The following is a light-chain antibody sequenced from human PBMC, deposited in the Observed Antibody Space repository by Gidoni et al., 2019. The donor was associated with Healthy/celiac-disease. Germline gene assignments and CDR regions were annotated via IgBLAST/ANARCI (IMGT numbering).Light chain of an antibody. J-gene: IGKJ4*01. CDR3: QQRSTWPPKLT. Sequence: EIVLTQSPATLSLSPGESATLSCSASQSVSSYLAWYQQKPGQAPRLLIYDASNRATGIPARFSGSGSGTDFTLTISSLEPEDFAVYYCQQRSTWPPKLTFGGGTKVEIK. CDR2: DAS. V-gene: IGKV3-11*01. CDR1: QSVSSY.